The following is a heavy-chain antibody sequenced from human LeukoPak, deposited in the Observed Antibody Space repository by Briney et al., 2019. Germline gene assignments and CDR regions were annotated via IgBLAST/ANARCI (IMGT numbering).Heavy chain of an antibody. V-gene: IGHV3-7*01. CDR3: AKSALQDRSTWCEHYDC. Sequence: GGSLRLSCTASGFILSDYWMSWVRQAPGKGLEWVANIKQDGSETHYVDSVKDRFTISRDNAKSSLYLQMTSLRAEDTAVYYCAKSALQDRSTWCEHYDCWGPGTLVTVSS. CDR1: GFILSDYW. CDR2: IKQDGSET. J-gene: IGHJ4*02. D-gene: IGHD4/OR15-4a*01.